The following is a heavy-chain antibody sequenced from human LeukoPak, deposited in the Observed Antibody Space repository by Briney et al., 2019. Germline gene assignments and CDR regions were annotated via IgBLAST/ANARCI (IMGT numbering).Heavy chain of an antibody. V-gene: IGHV4-39*01. D-gene: IGHD6-6*01. CDR1: GGSISSSSHY. CDR3: ARRYSSSPFNYFDP. CDR2: IYETGST. J-gene: IGHJ5*02. Sequence: SETLSLTCTVSGGSISSSSHYWGWIRQPPGKGLEFIGNIYETGSTYYNPSLKGRVTIFVDTSKNQFSLRLSSVTAADTALYYCARRYSSSPFNYFDPWGQGTLVTVSS.